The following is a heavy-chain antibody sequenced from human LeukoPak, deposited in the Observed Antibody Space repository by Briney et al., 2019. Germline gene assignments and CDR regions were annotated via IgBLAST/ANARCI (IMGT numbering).Heavy chain of an antibody. V-gene: IGHV4-61*01. Sequence: PSETLSLTCIVSGASISSGSHYWNWIRQSPGRGLEWIGHTYYRGTTNYTPSLKSRVTISVDTSMNQFSLRLTSMTAADTAVYFCARSFYSSGWYTPLRWFDTWGQGALVTVSS. J-gene: IGHJ5*02. CDR1: GASISSGSHY. CDR2: TYYRGTT. CDR3: ARSFYSSGWYTPLRWFDT. D-gene: IGHD6-19*01.